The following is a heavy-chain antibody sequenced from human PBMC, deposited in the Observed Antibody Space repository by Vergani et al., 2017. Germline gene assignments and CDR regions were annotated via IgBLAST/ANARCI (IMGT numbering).Heavy chain of an antibody. CDR3: AXGSSAAGYSVPDS. V-gene: IGHV4-61*02. J-gene: IGHJ4*02. D-gene: IGHD5/OR15-5a*01. CDR1: GASMSSVGYY. CDR2: ILGSGTA. Sequence: QVQLQESGPGLVKPSQTLSLTCTVSGASMSSVGYYWTWIRQPAGKRLEWIGVILGSGTANYNPSFQGRVSMSVATSKNQFSLTLSSVNATDTAVYYCAXGSSAAGYSVPDSWGQGTRVTVSS.